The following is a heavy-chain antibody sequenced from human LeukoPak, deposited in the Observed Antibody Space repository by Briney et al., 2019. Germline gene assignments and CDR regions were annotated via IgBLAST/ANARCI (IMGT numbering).Heavy chain of an antibody. CDR3: ARGGSVPGTGY. J-gene: IGHJ4*02. CDR2: FHHSGST. V-gene: IGHV4-38-2*01. Sequence: AETLSLTCAVSGYSISSGYYWGWIRQPPGGGLEGIGSFHHSGSTYYNPSLKSRVTISADTSKNQLSLKLSSVTAADTAVYYCARGGSVPGTGYWGQGTLVTVSS. CDR1: GYSISSGYY. D-gene: IGHD6-19*01.